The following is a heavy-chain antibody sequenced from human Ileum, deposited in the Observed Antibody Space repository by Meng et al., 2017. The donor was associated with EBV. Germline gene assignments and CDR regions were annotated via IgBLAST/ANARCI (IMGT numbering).Heavy chain of an antibody. D-gene: IGHD3-22*01. CDR1: GGFFSGYY. J-gene: IGHJ5*02. V-gene: IGHV4-34*01. CDR2: INHSGST. Sequence: LQLRESGPGLVKPSETLSLTCTVYGGFFSGYYWSWIRQSPGKGLEWIGEINHSGSTNYNPSLKSRVTISVDTSKNQFSLKLTSVTAADTAVYYCAREARSSGYHPGIGPWGQGTLVTVSS. CDR3: AREARSSGYHPGIGP.